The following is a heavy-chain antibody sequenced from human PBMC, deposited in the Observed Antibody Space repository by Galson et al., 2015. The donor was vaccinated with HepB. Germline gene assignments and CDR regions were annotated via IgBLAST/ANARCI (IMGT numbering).Heavy chain of an antibody. CDR2: IWYDGSNK. D-gene: IGHD2-15*01. CDR1: GFTFSSYG. J-gene: IGHJ3*02. V-gene: IGHV3-33*01. Sequence: SLRLSCAASGFTFSSYGMHWVRQAPGKGLEWVAVIWYDGSNKYYADSVKGRFTISRDNSKNTLYLQMNSLRAEDTAVYYCARERYCSGGSCYPDAFDIWGQGAMVTVSS. CDR3: ARERYCSGGSCYPDAFDI.